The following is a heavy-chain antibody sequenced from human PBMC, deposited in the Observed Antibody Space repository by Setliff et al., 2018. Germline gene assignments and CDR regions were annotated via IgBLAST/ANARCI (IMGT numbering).Heavy chain of an antibody. CDR1: GYSISSGYY. J-gene: IGHJ4*02. CDR2: IYYSGST. CDR3: ARGTTGGGC. V-gene: IGHV4-38-2*02. Sequence: SETLSLTCTVSGYSISSGYYWGWIRQPPGKGLEWIGSIYYSGSTNYNPSLKSRVTISVDTSKNQFSLKLSSVPAADTAVYSCARGTTGGGCWGQGTLVTVSS. D-gene: IGHD1-1*01.